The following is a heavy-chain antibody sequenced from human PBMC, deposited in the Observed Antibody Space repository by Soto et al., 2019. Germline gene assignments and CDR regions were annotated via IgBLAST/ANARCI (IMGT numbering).Heavy chain of an antibody. CDR3: ARIGTYVVDN. J-gene: IGHJ4*02. Sequence: QVQLVQSGADVKKPGASVKVSCKASGNTFTGYYIHWVRQAPGQGLEWMGWINPNTGGTNYAHKFQGWVTMTRDTFISTAYMELSRLKSGDTAVYYCARIGTYVVDNWGQGTLVTVAS. V-gene: IGHV1-2*04. CDR1: GNTFTGYY. CDR2: INPNTGGT. D-gene: IGHD1-26*01.